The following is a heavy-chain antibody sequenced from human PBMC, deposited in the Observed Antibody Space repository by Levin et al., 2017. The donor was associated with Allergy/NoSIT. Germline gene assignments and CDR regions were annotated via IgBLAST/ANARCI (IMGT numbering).Heavy chain of an antibody. J-gene: IGHJ4*02. D-gene: IGHD3-22*01. Sequence: ASVKVSCKASGYTFTGYYMHWVRQAPGQGLEWMGWINPNSGGTNYAQKFQGRVTMTRDTSISTAYMELGRLTSDDSAAYYCAREPQYDSSGSPVVNSVWFDFWGQGTLVTVSS. CDR2: INPNSGGT. CDR1: GYTFTGYY. CDR3: AREPQYDSSGSPVVNSVWFDF. V-gene: IGHV1-2*02.